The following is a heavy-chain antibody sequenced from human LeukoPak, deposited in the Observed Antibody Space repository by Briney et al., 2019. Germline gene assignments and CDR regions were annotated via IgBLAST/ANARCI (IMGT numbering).Heavy chain of an antibody. CDR2: IIPIFGTA. D-gene: IGHD3-10*01. J-gene: IGHJ6*03. Sequence: SVKVSCKASGGSLSSYAISWVRQAPGQGLEWMGGIIPIFGTANYAQKYQGRVTITADESTSTAYMELSSLRSEDTAVYYCARGIRGVHLDHGYHYYMDVWGKGTTVTISS. V-gene: IGHV1-69*13. CDR1: GGSLSSYA. CDR3: ARGIRGVHLDHGYHYYMDV.